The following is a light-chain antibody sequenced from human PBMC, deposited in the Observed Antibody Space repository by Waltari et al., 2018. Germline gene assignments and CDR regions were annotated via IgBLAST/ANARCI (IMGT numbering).Light chain of an antibody. Sequence: EIVLTQSPGTLSLSPGERATLSCRASQSVSSSYLAWYQQKPGQAPRLLIYGASSRATGIPDRFSGSGSGTDFTLTISRLEPEDFAVYYCQQYLSTFGQGTKVEIK. J-gene: IGKJ1*01. V-gene: IGKV3-20*01. CDR3: QQYLST. CDR2: GAS. CDR1: QSVSSSY.